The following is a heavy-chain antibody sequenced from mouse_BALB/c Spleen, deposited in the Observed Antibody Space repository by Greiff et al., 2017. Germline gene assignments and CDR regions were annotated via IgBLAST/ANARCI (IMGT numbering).Heavy chain of an antibody. CDR1: GYTFTSYW. D-gene: IGHD2-3*01. Sequence: VQLQQPGAELVKPGASVKLSCKASGYTFTSYWMHWVKQRPGQGLEWIGEINPSNGRTNYNEKFKSKATLTVDNSSSTAYMELRSLTSEDSAVYYCARDDGYPVWGQGTLVTVSA. CDR3: ARDDGYPV. V-gene: IGHV1S81*02. CDR2: INPSNGRT. J-gene: IGHJ3*01.